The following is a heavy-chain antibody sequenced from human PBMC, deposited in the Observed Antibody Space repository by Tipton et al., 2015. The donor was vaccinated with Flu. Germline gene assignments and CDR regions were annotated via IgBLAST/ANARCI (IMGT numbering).Heavy chain of an antibody. J-gene: IGHJ4*01. CDR2: IYHSGSS. Sequence: TLSLTCAVSGYSISSGYYWGWIWQPPGKGLEWIGSIYHSGSSYYNPSPKSRVTISVDTSKNQFSLKLSSVTAADTAVYYCARAGAEVRLFDFWGQGTLVTVS. D-gene: IGHD3-10*01. V-gene: IGHV4-38-2*01. CDR3: ARAGAEVRLFDF. CDR1: GYSISSGYY.